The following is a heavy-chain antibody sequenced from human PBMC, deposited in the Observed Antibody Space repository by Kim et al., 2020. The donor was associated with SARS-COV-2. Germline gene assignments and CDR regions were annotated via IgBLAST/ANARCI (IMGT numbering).Heavy chain of an antibody. CDR1: GFTFSSYG. V-gene: IGHV3-30*18. J-gene: IGHJ4*02. D-gene: IGHD3-3*01. CDR2: ISYDGSNK. CDR3: AKDYQYDFWSGYQYYFDY. Sequence: GGSLRLSCAASGFTFSSYGMHWVRQAPGKGLEWVAVISYDGSNKYYADSVKGRFTISRDNSKNTLYLQMNSLRAEDTAVYYCAKDYQYDFWSGYQYYFDYWGQGTLVTVSS.